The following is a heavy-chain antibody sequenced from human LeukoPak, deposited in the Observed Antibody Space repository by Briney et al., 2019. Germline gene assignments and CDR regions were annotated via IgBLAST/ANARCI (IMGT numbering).Heavy chain of an antibody. V-gene: IGHV3-48*04. J-gene: IGHJ4*02. CDR2: ISSSGSTI. D-gene: IGHD1-20*01. Sequence: PGGSLRLSCAASGITFDSYAMSWVRQAPGKGLEWVSYISSSGSTIYYADSVKGRFTTSRDNAKNSLYLQMNSLRAEDTAVYYCAKAPVITGTRGYWGQGTLVTVSS. CDR1: GITFDSYA. CDR3: AKAPVITGTRGY.